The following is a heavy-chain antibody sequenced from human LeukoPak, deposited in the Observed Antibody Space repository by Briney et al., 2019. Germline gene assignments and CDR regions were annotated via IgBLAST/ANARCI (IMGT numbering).Heavy chain of an antibody. D-gene: IGHD3-10*01. J-gene: IGHJ5*02. Sequence: ASVNVSCKASGYTFTSYGISWVRQAPGQGLEWMGWISAYNGNTNYAQKLQGRVTMTTDTSTSTAYMELRSLRSDDTAVYYCATEDARGWFDPWGQGTLVTVSS. CDR3: ATEDARGWFDP. V-gene: IGHV1-18*01. CDR2: ISAYNGNT. CDR1: GYTFTSYG.